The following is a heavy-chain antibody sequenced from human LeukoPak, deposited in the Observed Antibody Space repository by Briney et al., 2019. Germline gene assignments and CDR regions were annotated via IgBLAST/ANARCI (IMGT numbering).Heavy chain of an antibody. Sequence: KPSETLSLTCAVYGGSFSGYYWSWIRQPPGKGLEWIGEINHSGSTNYNPSLKSRVTISVDTSKNQFSLKLSSVTAADTAVYYCARGSNDSSSPNYFDYWGQGTLVTV. V-gene: IGHV4-34*01. CDR2: INHSGST. CDR3: ARGSNDSSSPNYFDY. J-gene: IGHJ4*02. CDR1: GGSFSGYY. D-gene: IGHD3-22*01.